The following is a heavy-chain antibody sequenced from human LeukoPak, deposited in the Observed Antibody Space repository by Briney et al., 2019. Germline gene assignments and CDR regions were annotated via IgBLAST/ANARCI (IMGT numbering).Heavy chain of an antibody. D-gene: IGHD6-19*01. J-gene: IGHJ4*02. CDR3: TKAHTSGWYNFDY. CDR1: GFTFSSHW. V-gene: IGHV3-74*01. Sequence: GGSLRLSCAASGFTFSSHWMHWVRQAPGKGLVWVSRINGDGTYTSYADSVKGRFTISRDNSKNTLYLQMNSLRPEDTAVYYCTKAHTSGWYNFDYWGQGTLVTVSS. CDR2: INGDGTYT.